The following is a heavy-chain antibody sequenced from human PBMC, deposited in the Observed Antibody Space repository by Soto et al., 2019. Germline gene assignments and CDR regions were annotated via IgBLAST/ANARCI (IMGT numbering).Heavy chain of an antibody. CDR3: TRDLTGYAMDV. V-gene: IGHV3-11*04. D-gene: IGHD2-2*01. Sequence: GGSLRLSCAASGFTLSDYYMTWIRQAPGKGLEWISYISSSGGTIYHADSVKGRFTISRDNAKKSLYLQMNSLRAEDTALYYCTRDLTGYAMDVWGQGTTVTVSS. J-gene: IGHJ6*02. CDR1: GFTLSDYY. CDR2: ISSSGGTI.